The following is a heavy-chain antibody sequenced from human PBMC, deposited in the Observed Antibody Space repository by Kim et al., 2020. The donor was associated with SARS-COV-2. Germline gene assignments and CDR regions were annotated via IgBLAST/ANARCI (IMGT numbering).Heavy chain of an antibody. J-gene: IGHJ4*02. V-gene: IGHV5-10-1*01. Sequence: GESLKISCKGSGYSFTSYWISWVRQMPGKGLEWMGRIDPSDSYTNYSPSFQGHVTISADKSISTAYLQWSSLKASDTAMYYCARHVEYGDYDGFFDYWGQGTLVTVSS. CDR2: IDPSDSYT. CDR1: GYSFTSYW. D-gene: IGHD4-17*01. CDR3: ARHVEYGDYDGFFDY.